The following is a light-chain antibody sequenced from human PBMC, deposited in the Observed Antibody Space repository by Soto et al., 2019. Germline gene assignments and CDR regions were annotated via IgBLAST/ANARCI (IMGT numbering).Light chain of an antibody. CDR1: QSVSSSY. CDR2: GAS. Sequence: ENVWTQSPGTLSLSPGERATLSCRASQSVSSSYLAWYQQKPGQAPRLLIDGASSRATGIPDRFSGSGSVTDFTLTISRLEPEDFAVYYCQQYGSSPLITFGQGTRLEIK. V-gene: IGKV3-20*01. J-gene: IGKJ5*01. CDR3: QQYGSSPLIT.